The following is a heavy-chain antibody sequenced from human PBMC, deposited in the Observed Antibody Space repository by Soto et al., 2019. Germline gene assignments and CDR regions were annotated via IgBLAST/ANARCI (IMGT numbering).Heavy chain of an antibody. V-gene: IGHV3-49*03. J-gene: IGHJ4*02. CDR1: GFPFGDYA. CDR2: IRSKAYGGTT. CDR3: TRVRDFWSGLFDY. Sequence: PGGSLRLSCTASGFPFGDYAMSWFRQAPGKGLEWVGFIRSKAYGGTTEYAASVKGRFTISRDDSKSIAYLQMNSLKTEDTAVYYCTRVRDFWSGLFDYWGQGTLVTVSS. D-gene: IGHD3-3*01.